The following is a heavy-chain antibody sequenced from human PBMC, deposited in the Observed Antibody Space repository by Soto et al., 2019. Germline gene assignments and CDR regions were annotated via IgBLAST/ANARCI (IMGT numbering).Heavy chain of an antibody. CDR2: LYDVDGS. J-gene: IGHJ3*01. CDR1: GLTISCKKY. CDR3: ATWHEREHAFDV. Sequence: PGGSLRLSCAAFGLTISCKKYVAWVRQAPGKGLEWVSALYDVDGSFYADSVTGRFTTSSDSSKTTVYLQMNDLRPDDTAVYYCATWHEREHAFDVWGQGTTVTVSS. D-gene: IGHD1-1*01. V-gene: IGHV3-53*01.